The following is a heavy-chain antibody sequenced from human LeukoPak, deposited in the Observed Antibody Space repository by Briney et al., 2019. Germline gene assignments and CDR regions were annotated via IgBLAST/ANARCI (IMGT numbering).Heavy chain of an antibody. CDR2: IYPGDSDT. V-gene: IGHV5-51*01. CDR1: GYSFTSYW. Sequence: GESLKISCKGSGYSFTSYWIGWVRQMPGKGLEWMGIIYPGDSDTRYSPSFQGQVTISADKSISTAYLQWSSLKASDTAMYCCARLGGSSGYYSYFDYWGQGTLVTVSS. CDR3: ARLGGSSGYYSYFDY. D-gene: IGHD3-22*01. J-gene: IGHJ4*02.